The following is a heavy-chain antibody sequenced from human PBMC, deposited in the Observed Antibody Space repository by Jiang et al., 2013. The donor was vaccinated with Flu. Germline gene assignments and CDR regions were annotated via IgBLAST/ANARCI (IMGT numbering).Heavy chain of an antibody. CDR1: GFTFSSYG. CDR3: ARDPVGSSGDYYGMDV. V-gene: IGHV3-33*01. J-gene: IGHJ6*02. CDR2: IWYDGSNK. D-gene: IGHD4-23*01. Sequence: QLLESGGGVVQPGRSLRLSCAASGFTFSSYGMHWVRQAPGKGLEWVAVIWYDGSNKYYADSVKGRFTISRDNSKNTLYLQMNSLRAEDTAVYYCARDPVGSSGDYYGMDVWGQGTTVTVSS.